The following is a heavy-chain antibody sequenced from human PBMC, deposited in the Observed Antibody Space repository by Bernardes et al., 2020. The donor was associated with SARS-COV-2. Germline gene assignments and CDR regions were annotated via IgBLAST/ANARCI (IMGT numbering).Heavy chain of an antibody. CDR3: ARDLIVVVPAAIPYYYGMDV. Sequence: SETLSLTCTVSGGSVSSGSYYWSWIRQPPGKGLEWIGYIYYSGSTNYNPSLKSRVTISVDTSKNQFSLKLSSVTAADTAVYYCARDLIVVVPAAIPYYYGMDVWGQGTTVTVSS. CDR1: GGSVSSGSYY. D-gene: IGHD2-2*01. J-gene: IGHJ6*02. CDR2: IYYSGST. V-gene: IGHV4-61*01.